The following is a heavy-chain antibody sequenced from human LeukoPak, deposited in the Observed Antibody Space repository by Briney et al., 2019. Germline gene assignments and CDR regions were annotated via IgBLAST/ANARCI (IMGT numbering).Heavy chain of an antibody. Sequence: PSGTLSLTCAVSSGSISSTNWWSWVRQSPGKGLEWIGEIYHSGSTNYNPSLKSRVTISVDKSKNQFSLKLSSVTAADTAVYYCAREGLGSGRGGDFDLWGRGTLVTVSS. CDR3: AREGLGSGRGGDFDL. J-gene: IGHJ2*01. V-gene: IGHV4-4*02. CDR1: SGSISSTNW. CDR2: IYHSGST. D-gene: IGHD2-15*01.